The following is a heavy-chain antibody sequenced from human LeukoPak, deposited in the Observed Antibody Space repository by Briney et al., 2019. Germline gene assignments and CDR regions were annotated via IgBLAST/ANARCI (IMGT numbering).Heavy chain of an antibody. CDR1: GGSVNNYY. Sequence: SETLPLTCTVSGGSVNNYYWSWVRQPAGKGLEWIGRIYASGTTRYNPSLQSRVTMSVDMSKNQFSLKLSSVTAADTAVYYCARDYQGGYGDKTVDYWGQGTLVTVSS. J-gene: IGHJ4*02. V-gene: IGHV4-4*07. D-gene: IGHD5-18*01. CDR2: IYASGTT. CDR3: ARDYQGGYGDKTVDY.